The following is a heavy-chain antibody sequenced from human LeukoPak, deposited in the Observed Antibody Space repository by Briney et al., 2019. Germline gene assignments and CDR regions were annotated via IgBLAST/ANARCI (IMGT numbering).Heavy chain of an antibody. V-gene: IGHV4-34*01. CDR3: ARGHCYDFWSGYLPYYYYYMDV. Sequence: SETLSLTCAVYGGSFSGYYWSWIRQPPGKGLEWIGEINHSGSTNYSPSLKSRVTISVDTSKNQFSLKLSSVTAADTAVYYCARGHCYDFWSGYLPYYYYYMDVWGKGTTVTVSS. CDR1: GGSFSGYY. J-gene: IGHJ6*03. CDR2: INHSGST. D-gene: IGHD3-3*01.